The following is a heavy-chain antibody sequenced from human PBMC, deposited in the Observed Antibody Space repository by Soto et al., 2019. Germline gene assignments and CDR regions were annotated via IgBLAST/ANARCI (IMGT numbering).Heavy chain of an antibody. CDR3: ARAGSVIVEYYDFWSVYYLDG. CDR1: GYTFTSYA. V-gene: IGHV1-3*01. J-gene: IGHJ6*03. Sequence: GASVQVSCKASGYTFTSYAMHWVRQAPGQRLEWMGWINAGNGNTKYSQKFQGRVTITRDTSASTAYMELSSLRSEDTAVYYCARAGSVIVEYYDFWSVYYLDGWGKGTTITVYS. CDR2: INAGNGNT. D-gene: IGHD3-3*01.